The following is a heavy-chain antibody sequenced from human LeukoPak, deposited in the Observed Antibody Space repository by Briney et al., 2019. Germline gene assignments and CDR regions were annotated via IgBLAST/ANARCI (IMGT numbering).Heavy chain of an antibody. Sequence: SEALSLTCTVSGGSISSYYWSWIRQPPGKGLEWIGYIYYSGSTNYNPSLKSRVTISVDTSKNQFSLKLSSVTAADTAVYYCERHTMGIAVAGPFYYYYGMDVWGQGTTVTVSS. CDR2: IYYSGST. CDR1: GGSISSYY. J-gene: IGHJ6*02. CDR3: ERHTMGIAVAGPFYYYYGMDV. V-gene: IGHV4-59*08. D-gene: IGHD6-19*01.